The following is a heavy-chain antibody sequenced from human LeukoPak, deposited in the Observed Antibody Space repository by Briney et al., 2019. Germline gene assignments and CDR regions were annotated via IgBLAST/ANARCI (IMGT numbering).Heavy chain of an antibody. CDR2: IVVGGGKT. J-gene: IGHJ4*02. CDR1: GFTFTNSA. CDR3: AADDLTRVY. V-gene: IGHV1-58*02. Sequence: ASVKVSCKASGFTFTNSAIQWVRQARGQRLEWIGWIVVGGGKTNYTQKFQERVTISRDMSTSTAYMELSSLRYDDTAVYYCAADDLTRVYWGLGTLITVSS.